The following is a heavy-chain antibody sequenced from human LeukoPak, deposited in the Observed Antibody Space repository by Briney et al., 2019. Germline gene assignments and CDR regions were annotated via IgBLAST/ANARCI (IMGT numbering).Heavy chain of an antibody. CDR3: ARAPILAPVGYYCYMDV. Sequence: ASVKVSCKASGGTFSSYAISWVRQAPGQGLEWMGGIIPIFGTANYAQKFQGRVTITTDESTSTAYMELSSLRSEDTAVYYCARAPILAPVGYYCYMDVWGKGTTVTVSS. V-gene: IGHV1-69*05. CDR2: IIPIFGTA. D-gene: IGHD3-3*01. J-gene: IGHJ6*03. CDR1: GGTFSSYA.